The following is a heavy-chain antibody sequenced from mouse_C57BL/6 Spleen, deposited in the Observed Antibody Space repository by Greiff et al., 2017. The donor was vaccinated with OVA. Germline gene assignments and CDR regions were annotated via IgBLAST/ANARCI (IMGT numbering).Heavy chain of an antibody. J-gene: IGHJ3*01. CDR3: ARFGYYPAWFAY. CDR1: GYTFTSYW. V-gene: IGHV1-61*01. D-gene: IGHD1-1*01. CDR2: IYPSDSET. Sequence: VQLQQPGAELVRPGSSVKLSCKASGYTFTSYWMDWVKQRPGQGLEWIGNIYPSDSETHYNQKFKDKATLTVDKSSSTAYMQLSSLTSEDSAVYYCARFGYYPAWFAYWGQGTLVTVSA.